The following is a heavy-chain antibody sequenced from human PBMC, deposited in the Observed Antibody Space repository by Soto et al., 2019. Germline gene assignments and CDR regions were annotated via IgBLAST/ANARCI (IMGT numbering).Heavy chain of an antibody. D-gene: IGHD6-19*01. J-gene: IGHJ5*02. CDR3: ARDQSVAGPRTFFDP. Sequence: DVQLVESGGGLVQPGGSLRLSCAASGFTFSRYWMHWVRQVPEKGLVWVSRINTDGSTTTYADSVKGRFTNSRDNAKNTLYLQINSLRAEDTAVYYCARDQSVAGPRTFFDPWGQGTLVIVSS. CDR2: INTDGSTT. CDR1: GFTFSRYW. V-gene: IGHV3-74*01.